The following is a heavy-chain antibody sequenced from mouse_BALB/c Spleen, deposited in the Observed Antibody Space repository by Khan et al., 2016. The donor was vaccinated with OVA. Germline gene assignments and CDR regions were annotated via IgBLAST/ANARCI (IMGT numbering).Heavy chain of an antibody. CDR1: GYTFTNYL. CDR2: VYPGVAYT. CDR3: ARYPSWYFDV. Sequence: VQLQESGAELLRPGTSVKMSCKAGGYTFTNYLIGWVKQRPGHGLEWIGDVYPGVAYTNYNEKVKGKATLTADTSSSTVFMQLSSLTFEDSAIYYCARYPSWYFDVWGAGTTVTVSS. V-gene: IGHV1-63*02. J-gene: IGHJ1*01.